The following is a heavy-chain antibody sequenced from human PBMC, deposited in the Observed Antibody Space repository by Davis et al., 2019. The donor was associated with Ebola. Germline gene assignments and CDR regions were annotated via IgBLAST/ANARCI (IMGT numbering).Heavy chain of an antibody. J-gene: IGHJ4*02. CDR1: GGSISSSSYY. CDR3: ASPPSSYGDSDY. Sequence: SETLSLTCAVSGGSISSSSYYWGWIRQPPGKGLEWIGSIYYSGSTYYNPSLKSRVTISVDTSKNQFSLKLSSVTAADTAVYYCASPPSSYGDSDYWGQGTLVTVSS. CDR2: IYYSGST. V-gene: IGHV4-39*01. D-gene: IGHD4-17*01.